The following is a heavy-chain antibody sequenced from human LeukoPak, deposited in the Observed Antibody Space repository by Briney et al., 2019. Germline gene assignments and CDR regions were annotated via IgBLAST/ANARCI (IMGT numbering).Heavy chain of an antibody. CDR1: GYSFTGHY. J-gene: IGHJ5*02. D-gene: IGHD3-22*01. CDR3: ARANSYYYDSSGYERGVDWFDP. CDR2: INPKSGGT. V-gene: IGHV1-2*02. Sequence: ASVKVSCKASGYSFTGHYMHWVRQAPGQGLEWMGWINPKSGGTNYAQKFQGRVTMTRDTSISTAYMDMSSLRSDDTAVYYCARANSYYYDSSGYERGVDWFDPWGQGTLVTVSS.